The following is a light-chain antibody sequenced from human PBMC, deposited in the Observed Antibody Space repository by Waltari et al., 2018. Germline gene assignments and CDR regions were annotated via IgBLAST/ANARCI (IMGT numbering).Light chain of an antibody. J-gene: IGKJ3*01. CDR2: DAS. CDR1: QGITTY. V-gene: IGKV1-9*01. CDR3: QQLNNYPFT. Sequence: DMPLTQSPSFLSASVGDRVTITCRASQGITTYIAWYQQKTGKAPKLLIYDASTLQGGVPSRFSGSGSGTEFTLTISSLQPEDFATYYCQQLNNYPFTFGPGTKVHIK.